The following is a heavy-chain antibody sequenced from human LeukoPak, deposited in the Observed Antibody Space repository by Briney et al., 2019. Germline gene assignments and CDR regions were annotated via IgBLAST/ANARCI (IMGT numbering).Heavy chain of an antibody. Sequence: GGSLRLSCAVSGFAVSGNFMNWVRQAPGKGLEWVSVIHTGGSTFYANSVKGRFIISRDNSKNTLYLQMNKLRVDDTAVYYCAKGTALATNFDYWGQGTLVTVSS. V-gene: IGHV3-66*01. D-gene: IGHD5-18*01. CDR3: AKGTALATNFDY. CDR1: GFAVSGNF. CDR2: IHTGGST. J-gene: IGHJ4*02.